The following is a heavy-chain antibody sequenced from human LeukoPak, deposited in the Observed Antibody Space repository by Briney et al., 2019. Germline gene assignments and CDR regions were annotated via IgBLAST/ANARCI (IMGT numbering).Heavy chain of an antibody. D-gene: IGHD6-13*01. CDR1: SGSFSGYY. V-gene: IGHV4-34*01. Sequence: SETLSLTCAVYSGSFSGYYWTWIRQPPGKGLEWIGDINQSGNTNYNPSLKSRITISVDTSKNQFSLKLNSVTAADTAVYYCARGRIAAASPYCWGQGTLVTVSS. CDR3: ARGRIAAASPYC. J-gene: IGHJ4*02. CDR2: INQSGNT.